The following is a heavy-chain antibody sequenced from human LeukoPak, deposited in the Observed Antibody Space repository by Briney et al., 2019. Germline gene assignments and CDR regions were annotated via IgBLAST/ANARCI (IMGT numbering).Heavy chain of an antibody. Sequence: ASVKVSCKASGYTFTSYYMHWVRQAPGQGLEWMGWINPNSGGTNYAQKFQGRVTMTRDTSISTAYMELSRLRSDDTAVYYCASQFYVAGALDYWGQGTLVTVSS. CDR2: INPNSGGT. D-gene: IGHD1-26*01. CDR3: ASQFYVAGALDY. CDR1: GYTFTSYY. J-gene: IGHJ4*02. V-gene: IGHV1-2*02.